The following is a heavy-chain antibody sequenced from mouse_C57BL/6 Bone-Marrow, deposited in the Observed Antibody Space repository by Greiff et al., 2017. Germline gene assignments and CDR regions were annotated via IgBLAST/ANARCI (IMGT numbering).Heavy chain of an antibody. CDR1: EYEFPSHD. CDR3: ARLGDYGGTYAMDY. Sequence: EVHLVESGGGLVQPGESLKLSCESNEYEFPSHDMSWVRKTPEKRLELVAAINSDGGSTYYPDTMERRFIISRDNTKKTLYLQMSSLRSEDTALYYCARLGDYGGTYAMDYWGQGTSVTVSS. V-gene: IGHV5-2*01. D-gene: IGHD2-4*01. CDR2: INSDGGST. J-gene: IGHJ4*01.